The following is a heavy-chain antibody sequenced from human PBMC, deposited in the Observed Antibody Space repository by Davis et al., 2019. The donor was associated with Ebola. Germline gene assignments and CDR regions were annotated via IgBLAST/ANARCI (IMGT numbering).Heavy chain of an antibody. Sequence: AASVKVSCKASGYTFTSYYIHWVRQAPGQGLEWMGRINTNSGGTNYAQKFKGRVTMTRDTSISTAYMELSRLRSDDTAVYYCARGGITMIVVPIDYYYGMDVWGKGTTVTVSS. J-gene: IGHJ6*04. D-gene: IGHD3-22*01. CDR3: ARGGITMIVVPIDYYYGMDV. CDR1: GYTFTSYY. CDR2: INTNSGGT. V-gene: IGHV1-2*06.